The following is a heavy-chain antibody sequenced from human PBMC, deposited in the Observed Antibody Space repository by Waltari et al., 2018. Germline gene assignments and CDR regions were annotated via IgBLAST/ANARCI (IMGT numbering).Heavy chain of an antibody. CDR2: MNPNSGNT. D-gene: IGHD7-27*01. CDR3: ARNGDSYYYYYMDV. Sequence: QVQLVQSGAEVKKPGASVKVSCKASGYTFTSYDISWVRQATGQGLEWMGWMNPNSGNTGYAQKFQGRVTMTRNTSISTAYMELSSLRSEDTAVYYCARNGDSYYYYYMDVWGKGTTVTVSS. J-gene: IGHJ6*03. V-gene: IGHV1-8*01. CDR1: GYTFTSYD.